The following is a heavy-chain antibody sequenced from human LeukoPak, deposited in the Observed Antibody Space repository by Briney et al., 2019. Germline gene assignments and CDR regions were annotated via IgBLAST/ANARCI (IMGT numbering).Heavy chain of an antibody. D-gene: IGHD5-18*01. J-gene: IGHJ5*02. CDR1: GGTFSSYA. Sequence: ASVKVSCKVSGGTFSSYAISWVRQAPGQGLEWMGGIIPIFGTANYAQKFQGRVTITTDESTSTAYMELSSLRSEDTAVYYCARGGGYSYGYYLSWGQGTLVTVSS. CDR2: IIPIFGTA. CDR3: ARGGGYSYGYYLS. V-gene: IGHV1-69*05.